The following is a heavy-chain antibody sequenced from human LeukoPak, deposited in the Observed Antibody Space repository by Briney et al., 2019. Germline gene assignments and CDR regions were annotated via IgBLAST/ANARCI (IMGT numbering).Heavy chain of an antibody. CDR1: GGSISSYY. Sequence: SETLSLTCTVSGGSISSYYWSWIRQPPGKGLEWIGYIYYSGSTNYNPSLKSRVTISVDTSKNQFSLKLSSVTAADTAVYYCARATLLLWFGEFPLIGWFDPWGQGTLVTVSS. CDR3: ARATLLLWFGEFPLIGWFDP. J-gene: IGHJ5*02. CDR2: IYYSGST. D-gene: IGHD3-10*01. V-gene: IGHV4-59*12.